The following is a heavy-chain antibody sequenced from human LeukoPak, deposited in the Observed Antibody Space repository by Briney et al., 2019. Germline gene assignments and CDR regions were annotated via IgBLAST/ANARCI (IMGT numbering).Heavy chain of an antibody. D-gene: IGHD1-1*01. CDR3: ARARRWNAAVEGWWFDP. Sequence: SETLSLTCAVYGGSFSGYYWSWIRQPPGKGLEWIGEINHSGSTNYNPSLKSRVTISVDASKNQFSLKLSSVTAADTAVYYCARARRWNAAVEGWWFDPWGQGTLVTVSS. CDR2: INHSGST. CDR1: GGSFSGYY. J-gene: IGHJ5*02. V-gene: IGHV4-34*01.